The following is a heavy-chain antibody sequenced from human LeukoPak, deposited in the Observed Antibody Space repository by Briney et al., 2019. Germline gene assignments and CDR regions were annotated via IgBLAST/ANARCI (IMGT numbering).Heavy chain of an antibody. V-gene: IGHV1-69*04. CDR2: IIPILGIA. Sequence: GASVKVSCKASGGTFSSYAISWVRQAPGQGLEWMGRIIPILGIANYAQKFQGRVTITADKSTSTAYMELSSLRSEDTAVYYCARDVIGYDNHQTHFDYWGQGTLVTVSS. D-gene: IGHD5-12*01. CDR3: ARDVIGYDNHQTHFDY. CDR1: GGTFSSYA. J-gene: IGHJ4*02.